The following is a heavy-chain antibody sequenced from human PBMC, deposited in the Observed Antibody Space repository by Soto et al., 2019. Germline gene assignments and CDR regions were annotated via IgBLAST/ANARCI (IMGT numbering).Heavy chain of an antibody. CDR3: AKDRGGSGWRFDY. CDR1: GFTFSSYA. J-gene: IGHJ4*02. Sequence: GGSLRLSCAASGFTFSSYAMDWVRQAPGKGLEWVSAIGTNGDTYYADAVKGRFSISRDNLKTTLYLQMNSLRAEDTALYYCAKDRGGSGWRFDYWGQGTLVTVSS. D-gene: IGHD6-19*01. CDR2: IGTNGDT. V-gene: IGHV3-23*01.